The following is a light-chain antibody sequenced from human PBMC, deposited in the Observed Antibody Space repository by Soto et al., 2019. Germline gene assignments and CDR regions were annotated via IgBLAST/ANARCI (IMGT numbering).Light chain of an antibody. J-gene: IGLJ1*01. CDR3: TSYSSTDTFYV. Sequence: QSVLTQPASVSGSPGQSITISCTGTGSDVGAYHYVSWYQHHPGKAPKLMIYQVTNRPSGVSDRFSGSKSGVTASLTISGLRADDEADYYCTSYSSTDTFYVFGSGTKVTAL. CDR2: QVT. V-gene: IGLV2-14*01. CDR1: GSDVGAYHY.